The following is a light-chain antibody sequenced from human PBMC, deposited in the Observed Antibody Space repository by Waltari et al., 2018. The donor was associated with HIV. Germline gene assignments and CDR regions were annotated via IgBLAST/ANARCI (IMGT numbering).Light chain of an antibody. V-gene: IGLV1-40*01. J-gene: IGLJ2*01. CDR3: QSFDKSLRDTVV. CDR1: SSNIGAGYD. Sequence: QSVLMQPPSVSGAPGQKVTVSCTGSSSNIGAGYDVHWYQQFPGTAPKLLVYGNGNRPSGVPDRFSASKAGTSASLAITGLQAEDEADYYCQSFDKSLRDTVVFGGGTKVSVL. CDR2: GNG.